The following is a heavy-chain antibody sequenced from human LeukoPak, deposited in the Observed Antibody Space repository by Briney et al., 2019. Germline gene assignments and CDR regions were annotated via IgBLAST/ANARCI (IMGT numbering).Heavy chain of an antibody. CDR2: ISGSGGST. Sequence: GGSLRLSCAASGFTFSSYAMSWVRQAPGKGLEWVSAISGSGGSTYYADSVKGRFTISRDNSKNTLYLQMNSLRAEDTAVYYCAKDPWGRTGSGTISAFGGVIVDYWGQGTLVTVSS. J-gene: IGHJ4*02. V-gene: IGHV3-23*01. D-gene: IGHD3-16*02. CDR3: AKDPWGRTGSGTISAFGGVIVDY. CDR1: GFTFSSYA.